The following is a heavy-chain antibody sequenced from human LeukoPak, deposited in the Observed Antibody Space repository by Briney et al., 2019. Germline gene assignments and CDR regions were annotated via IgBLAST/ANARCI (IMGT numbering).Heavy chain of an antibody. CDR1: GYTFTSYY. D-gene: IGHD2-15*01. Sequence: ASVKVSCKASGYTFTSYYMHWVRQAPGQGLEWMGIINPSGGSTSYAQKFQGRVTMTRDTSTSTVYMELSSLRSEDMAVYYCARDYLKVVVAGTAPSAGHMDYWGQGTLVTVSS. V-gene: IGHV1-46*01. CDR3: ARDYLKVVVAGTAPSAGHMDY. CDR2: INPSGGST. J-gene: IGHJ4*02.